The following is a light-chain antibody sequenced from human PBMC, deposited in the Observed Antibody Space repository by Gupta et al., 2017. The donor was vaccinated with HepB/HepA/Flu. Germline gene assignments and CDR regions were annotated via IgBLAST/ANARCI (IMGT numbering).Light chain of an antibody. V-gene: IGKV3-15*01. CDR3: QQDNNWPPIT. CDR1: QSVSSN. Sequence: EIVMTQSPATLSVSPGERATLSCRASQSVSSNLAWYQQKPGQAPRLLIYGASTRDTGIPARFSGSGYGTEFTLTISSLQSEDFAVYYCQQDNNWPPITFGQGTRLEIK. J-gene: IGKJ5*01. CDR2: GAS.